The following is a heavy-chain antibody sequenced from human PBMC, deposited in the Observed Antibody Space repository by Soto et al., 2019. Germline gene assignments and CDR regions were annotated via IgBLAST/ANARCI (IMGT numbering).Heavy chain of an antibody. D-gene: IGHD1-26*01. CDR3: ARAGIVGVTTRYFDY. J-gene: IGHJ4*02. CDR1: GGAFSDYA. V-gene: IGHV1-69*05. CDR2: IRPIIRAP. Sequence: SVKVSCKASGGAFSDYAFSWVRQAPGQGLEWLGGIRPIIRAPNYAQKFQGRVTITTDASTSTAYMELSSLRSEDTAVYFCARAGIVGVTTRYFDYWGQGPSVTVSS.